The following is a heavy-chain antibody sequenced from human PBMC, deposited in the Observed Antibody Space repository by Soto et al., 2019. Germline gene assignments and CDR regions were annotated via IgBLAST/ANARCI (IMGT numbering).Heavy chain of an antibody. J-gene: IGHJ5*02. Sequence: QVHLVESGGGVVQPGGSLRLSCSASGFTFRNYGMHWVRQAPGKGLEWVAVISNDGRLQFYADSVKGRFTISRDNSENTLYLQMKSLRVEDTAVYYCAKKGASEYSSSSDHNWFDPWGQGTLVTVSS. D-gene: IGHD6-6*01. CDR3: AKKGASEYSSSSDHNWFDP. CDR2: ISNDGRLQ. CDR1: GFTFRNYG. V-gene: IGHV3-30*18.